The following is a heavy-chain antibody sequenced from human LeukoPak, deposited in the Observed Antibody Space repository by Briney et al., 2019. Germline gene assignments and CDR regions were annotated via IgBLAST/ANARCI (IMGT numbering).Heavy chain of an antibody. Sequence: SVKVSCKASGGTFSSYAISWVRQAPGQGLKWMGRIIPIFGTANYAQKFQGRVMITTDESTSTAYMELSSLRSEDTAVYYCARVRVVVTAIRGWAFDIWGQGTMVTVSS. CDR1: GGTFSSYA. V-gene: IGHV1-69*05. J-gene: IGHJ3*02. CDR2: IIPIFGTA. CDR3: ARVRVVVTAIRGWAFDI. D-gene: IGHD2-21*02.